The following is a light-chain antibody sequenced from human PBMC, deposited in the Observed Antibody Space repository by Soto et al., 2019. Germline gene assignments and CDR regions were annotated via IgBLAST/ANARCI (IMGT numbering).Light chain of an antibody. CDR3: SSYTSSSTLV. CDR2: EVS. J-gene: IGLJ1*01. Sequence: QSVLTHPASVSGSPGQSITISCTGTSSDVGGYNYASWYQQHPGKAPKLMIYEVSNRPSGVSNRFSGSKSGNTASLTISGLQAEDEADYYCSSYTSSSTLVFGTGTKVTVL. CDR1: SSDVGGYNY. V-gene: IGLV2-14*01.